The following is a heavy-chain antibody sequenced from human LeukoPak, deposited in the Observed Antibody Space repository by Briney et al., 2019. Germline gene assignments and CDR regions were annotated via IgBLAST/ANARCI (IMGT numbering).Heavy chain of an antibody. V-gene: IGHV3-7*01. CDR3: ARGRYCSSTSCHYFDY. D-gene: IGHD2-2*01. J-gene: IGHJ4*02. CDR1: GFTFSSYW. Sequence: LTGGSLRLSCAASGFTFSSYWMSWVRQAPGKGLEWVANIKQDGSEKYYVDSVKGRFTISRDNAKNSLYLQMNSLRAEDTAVYYCARGRYCSSTSCHYFDYWGQGTLVTVSS. CDR2: IKQDGSEK.